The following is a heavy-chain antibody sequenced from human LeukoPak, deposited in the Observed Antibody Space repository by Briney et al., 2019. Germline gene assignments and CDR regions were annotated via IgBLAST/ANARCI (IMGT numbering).Heavy chain of an antibody. V-gene: IGHV4-59*01. CDR1: GGSISSYY. J-gene: IGHJ3*02. CDR2: IYYSGNT. Sequence: SETLSLTCSISGGSISSYYRSWIRQPPGKGLEWIGSIYYSGNTNYNPSLKSRVTTSVHPSKSQFSLKLSSVTAADTAVYYCATLNFGSGSYRAFDIWGQGTMVIVSS. CDR3: ATLNFGSGSYRAFDI. D-gene: IGHD3-10*01.